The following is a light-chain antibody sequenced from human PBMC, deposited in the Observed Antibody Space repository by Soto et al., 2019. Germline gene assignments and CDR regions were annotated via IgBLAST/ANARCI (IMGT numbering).Light chain of an antibody. CDR1: SSDVGAYNS. V-gene: IGLV2-14*01. CDR3: SSYTGSSTLV. Sequence: QSVLTQPASVSGSPGQSITISCTGTSSDVGAYNSVSWYQQHPGKAPQLMIYEVSNRPSGVSNRFSGSKSGNTASLTISGLQAEDEADYYCSSYTGSSTLVFGTGTKVTVL. J-gene: IGLJ1*01. CDR2: EVS.